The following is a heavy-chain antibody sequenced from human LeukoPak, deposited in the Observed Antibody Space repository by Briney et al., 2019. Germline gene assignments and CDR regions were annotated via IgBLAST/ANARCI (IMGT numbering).Heavy chain of an antibody. CDR3: AKESSSSWDHFDY. J-gene: IGHJ4*02. D-gene: IGHD6-13*01. CDR1: GFTFSSYA. V-gene: IGHV3-23*01. Sequence: QSGGSLRLSCAASGFTFSSYAMNWVRQAPGKGLEWVSSLSGSGGTTYYADSVKGRFTISRDNSKDTLYLQMNSLRAEDTAVYYCAKESSSSWDHFDYWGQGTLVTVSS. CDR2: LSGSGGTT.